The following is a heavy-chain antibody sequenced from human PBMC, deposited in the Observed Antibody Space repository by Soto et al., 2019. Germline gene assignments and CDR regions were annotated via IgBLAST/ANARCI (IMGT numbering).Heavy chain of an antibody. CDR3: ARDGGLLTASWHYDL. J-gene: IGHJ2*01. D-gene: IGHD2-15*01. Sequence: QVQLVQSGADVKKPGTSVKVSCKAAGYSFTNYCMYWVRQAPGQGLEWMGMINPRTGSTRYAEKFQDRVTLTRDTPTTTDYMEMSTLISDDTAVYYCARDGGLLTASWHYDLWGPGTLVTDSS. CDR2: INPRTGST. CDR1: GYSFTNYC. V-gene: IGHV1-46*01.